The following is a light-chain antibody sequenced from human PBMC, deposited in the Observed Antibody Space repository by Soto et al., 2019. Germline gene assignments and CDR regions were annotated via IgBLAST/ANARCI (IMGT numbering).Light chain of an antibody. CDR3: SSYTSSSSYV. Sequence: QSALTQPASVSGSPGQSITISSTGTSSDVGGYNYVSWYQQHPGKAPKLMIYDVSNRPSGVSNRFSGSKSGNTASLTISGLQAEDEADYYCSSYTSSSSYVFGTWTKLTVL. CDR1: SSDVGGYNY. V-gene: IGLV2-14*01. J-gene: IGLJ1*01. CDR2: DVS.